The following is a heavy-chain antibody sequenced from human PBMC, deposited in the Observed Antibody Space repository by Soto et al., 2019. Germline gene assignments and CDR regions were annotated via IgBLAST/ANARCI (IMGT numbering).Heavy chain of an antibody. D-gene: IGHD2-15*01. CDR1: GGTFSSYT. Sequence: QVQLVQSGAEVKKPGSSVKVSCKASGGTFSSYTISWVRQAPGQGLEWMGRIIPILGIANYAQKFQGRVTITADKSTSTAYMELSSLRSEDTAVYYCARDRGDCSGGSCYSGAYWFDPWGQGTLVTVSS. J-gene: IGHJ5*02. CDR3: ARDRGDCSGGSCYSGAYWFDP. V-gene: IGHV1-69*08. CDR2: IIPILGIA.